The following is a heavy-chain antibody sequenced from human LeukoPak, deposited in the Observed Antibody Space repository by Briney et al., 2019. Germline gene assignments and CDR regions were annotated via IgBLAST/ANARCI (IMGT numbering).Heavy chain of an antibody. CDR1: GDSMSSHY. Sequence: SETLSLTCTVSGDSMSSHYWSWIQQSPGKGLEWIGYIYYSGSTKFYNPSLNSRVSISVDTSKNQFSLNLRYVTAADTAIYYCARDTDYDYFDYWGQGTLVTVSS. V-gene: IGHV4-59*11. J-gene: IGHJ4*02. D-gene: IGHD4/OR15-4a*01. CDR3: ARDTDYDYFDY. CDR2: IYYSGST.